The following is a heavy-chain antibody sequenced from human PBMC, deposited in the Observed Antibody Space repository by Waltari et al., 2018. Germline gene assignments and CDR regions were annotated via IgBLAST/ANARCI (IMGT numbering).Heavy chain of an antibody. CDR3: ATRHLLQGLVETAY. D-gene: IGHD1-26*01. Sequence: QVQVLQSGAEVKKPGASVKISCQVYGYHFTNFAVHWVRLAPGQKFEWLGWVNVGVGSTKTSQKFNDRLTFTKDTSATTVYMELRGLTSQDTAVYYCATRHLLQGLVETAYWGQGTQVNVST. V-gene: IGHV1-3*01. J-gene: IGHJ4*02. CDR2: VNVGVGST. CDR1: GYHFTNFA.